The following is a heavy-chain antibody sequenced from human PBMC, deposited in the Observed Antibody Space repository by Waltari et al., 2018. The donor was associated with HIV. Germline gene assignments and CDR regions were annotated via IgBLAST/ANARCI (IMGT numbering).Heavy chain of an antibody. CDR3: ASPSGISGSNYNMDV. CDR2: ISGSGGTT. D-gene: IGHD3-10*01. J-gene: IGHJ6*02. V-gene: IGHV3-23*01. Sequence: EVQLLESGGGLVQPGGSLRLSCAASGFTFSSYAMNWVRQAPGKGLAWVSGISGSGGTTNFANSVKGRFTISRDNSKNTLYLQMNSLRAEDTAVYYCASPSGISGSNYNMDVWGQGTTVTVSS. CDR1: GFTFSSYA.